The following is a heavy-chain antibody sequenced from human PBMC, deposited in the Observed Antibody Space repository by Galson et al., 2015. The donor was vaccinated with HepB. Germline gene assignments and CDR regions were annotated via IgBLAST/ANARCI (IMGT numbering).Heavy chain of an antibody. CDR3: ARGLEYQLLKFWYYYYYMDV. Sequence: SVKVSCKASGYTFTSYDINWVRQATGQGLEWMGWMNPNSGNTGYAQKFQGRVTMTRNTSISTAYMELSSLRSEDTAVYYCARGLEYQLLKFWYYYYYMDVWGKGTTVTVSS. CDR2: MNPNSGNT. V-gene: IGHV1-8*01. J-gene: IGHJ6*03. D-gene: IGHD2-2*01. CDR1: GYTFTSYD.